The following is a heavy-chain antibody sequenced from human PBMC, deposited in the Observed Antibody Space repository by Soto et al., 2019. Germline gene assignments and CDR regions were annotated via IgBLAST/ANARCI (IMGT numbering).Heavy chain of an antibody. J-gene: IGHJ3*02. V-gene: IGHV4-59*08. Sequence: PSETRSLTCTVGGGSISRYYWSWIRQPPGKRLEWIGYIYYSGTTNYNPSLKSRVTISVDTSKNQFSLKLSSVTAADTDIYYCARRYGSAFDIWGQGTMVTVSS. D-gene: IGHD5-18*01. CDR1: GGSISRYY. CDR2: IYYSGTT. CDR3: ARRYGSAFDI.